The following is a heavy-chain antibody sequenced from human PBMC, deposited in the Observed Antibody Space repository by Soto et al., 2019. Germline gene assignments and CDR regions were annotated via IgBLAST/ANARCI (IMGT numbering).Heavy chain of an antibody. J-gene: IGHJ4*02. CDR2: IKQDGGEK. CDR1: GFTFSSYW. D-gene: IGHD2-8*02. CDR3: ARETGFLRNLRYCNDTTCPEDY. V-gene: IGHV3-7*01. Sequence: EVQLVESGGGLVQPGESLRLSCAASGFTFSSYWMTWVRQAPGKGLEWVANIKQDGGEKYYLDSVKGRFTISRDNAKNSLYLQMNGQRIEDTAVYYCARETGFLRNLRYCNDTTCPEDYWGQGALVTVSS.